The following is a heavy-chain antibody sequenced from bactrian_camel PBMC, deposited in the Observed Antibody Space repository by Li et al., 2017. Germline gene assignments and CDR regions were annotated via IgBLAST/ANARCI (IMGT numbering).Heavy chain of an antibody. J-gene: IGHJ4*01. CDR2: IDTDGST. CDR1: GYTYSGGYC. CDR3: AADPSRELWVGYPPYKY. Sequence: HVQLVESGGGSVQAGGSLRLSCAASGYTYSGGYCMGWFRQAPGKEREGVAAIDTDGSTSYKDSVKGRFTISQDNAKNTVYLQMNSLKPEDTAMCYCAADPSRELWVGYPPYKYWGQGTQVTVS. D-gene: IGHD5*01. V-gene: IGHV3S53*01.